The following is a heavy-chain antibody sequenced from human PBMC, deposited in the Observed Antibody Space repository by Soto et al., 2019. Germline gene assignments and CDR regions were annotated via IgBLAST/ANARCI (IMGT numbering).Heavy chain of an antibody. CDR3: ARAGPRTGTPRFYYFDY. Sequence: PSETLSLTCTVSGGSVSSGSYYWSWIRQPPGKGLEWIGYIYYSGSTNYNPSLKSRVTISVDTSKNQFSLRLSSVTAADAAVYYCARAGPRTGTPRFYYFDYWGQGTLVTVSS. D-gene: IGHD1-7*01. CDR1: GGSVSSGSYY. V-gene: IGHV4-61*01. J-gene: IGHJ4*02. CDR2: IYYSGST.